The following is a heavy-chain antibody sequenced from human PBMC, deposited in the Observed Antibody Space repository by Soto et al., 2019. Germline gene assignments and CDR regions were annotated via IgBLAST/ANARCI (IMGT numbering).Heavy chain of an antibody. CDR3: AKDLTRQLAYWLDP. CDR2: INAHSGGT. CDR1: GFAFTGYY. D-gene: IGHD6-6*01. V-gene: IGHV1-2*02. Sequence: ASVKVSCKASGFAFTGYYIHWLRQAPGQGLEWMGWINAHSGGTEYAQKFQGRVTLTRDTSIATAYLTLTSLTSDDTALYYCAKDLTRQLAYWLDPWGQGTQVTVSS. J-gene: IGHJ5*02.